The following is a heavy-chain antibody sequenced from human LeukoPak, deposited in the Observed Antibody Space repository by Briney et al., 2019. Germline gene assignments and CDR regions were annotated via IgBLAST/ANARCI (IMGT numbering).Heavy chain of an antibody. CDR3: ARDGVLRYFDWLLYHFDY. J-gene: IGHJ4*02. D-gene: IGHD3-9*01. CDR2: INPDSGGT. Sequence: ASVKVSRKASGYTFTGYYMHWVRQAPGQGLEWMGWINPDSGGTNYAQKFQGRVTMTRDTSISTAYMELSRLRSDDTAVYYCARDGVLRYFDWLLYHFDYWGQGTLVTVSS. V-gene: IGHV1-2*02. CDR1: GYTFTGYY.